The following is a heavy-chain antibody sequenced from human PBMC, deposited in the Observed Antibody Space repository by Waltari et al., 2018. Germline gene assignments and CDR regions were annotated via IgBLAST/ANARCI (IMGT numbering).Heavy chain of an antibody. CDR3: AKDRSGYSTSSYGLGV. CDR1: GFTFNIYA. CDR2: ISYQGSNQ. V-gene: IGHV3-30*18. Sequence: QVQVVESGGGVVQPGTSLRLSCAASGFTFNIYAMHWVRQAPGKGLCGVASISYQGSNQFYAESVEGRFIIARANSKNTLSLQMNGLTPEDTAVYYCAKDRSGYSTSSYGLGVWGQGTAVIVSS. J-gene: IGHJ6*02. D-gene: IGHD5-18*01.